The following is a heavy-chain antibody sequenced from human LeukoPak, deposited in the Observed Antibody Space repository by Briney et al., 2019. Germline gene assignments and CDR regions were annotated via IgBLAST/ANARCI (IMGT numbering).Heavy chain of an antibody. CDR3: AKGRRFPYYFDY. D-gene: IGHD3-3*01. CDR1: GFTFSSYG. V-gene: IGHV3-33*06. CDR2: IWYDGSNK. Sequence: PGGSLRLSCAASGFTFSSYGMHWVRQAPGKGLEWVAVIWYDGSNKYYADSVKGRFTISRDNSKNTLYLQMNSLRAEDTAVYYCAKGRRFPYYFDYWGQGTLVTVSS. J-gene: IGHJ4*02.